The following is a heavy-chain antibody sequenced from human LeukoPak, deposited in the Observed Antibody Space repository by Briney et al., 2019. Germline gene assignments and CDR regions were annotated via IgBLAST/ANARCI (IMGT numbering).Heavy chain of an antibody. Sequence: SETLSLTCAVYGGSFSGYYWSWIRQPPGKGLEWIGEINHSGSTNYNPSLKSRVTISVDTSKNQFSLKLSSVTAADTAVYYCARSMATIGLGYWGQGTLVTVSS. V-gene: IGHV4-34*01. D-gene: IGHD5-24*01. J-gene: IGHJ4*02. CDR3: ARSMATIGLGY. CDR2: INHSGST. CDR1: GGSFSGYY.